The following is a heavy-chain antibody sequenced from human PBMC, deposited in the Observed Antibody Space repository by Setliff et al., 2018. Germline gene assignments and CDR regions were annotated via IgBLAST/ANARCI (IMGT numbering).Heavy chain of an antibody. CDR1: GGSVSRTVYY. J-gene: IGHJ3*02. CDR2: IRDRGNT. Sequence: PSETLSLTCSVAGGSVSRTVYYWGWVRQSPGKGPEWVASIRDRGNTAYNPSLRSRLTISIDTSENQFSLKLSSVTAADTAVYYCARKGISALSGAFDMWGQGTMVTVSS. CDR3: ARKGISALSGAFDM. D-gene: IGHD1-26*01. V-gene: IGHV4-39*07.